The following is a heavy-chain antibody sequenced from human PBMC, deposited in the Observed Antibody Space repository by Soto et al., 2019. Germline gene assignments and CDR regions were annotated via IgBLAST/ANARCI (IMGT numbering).Heavy chain of an antibody. V-gene: IGHV3-7*05. Sequence: GGSLRLSCAASGFTFSSYWMSWVRQAPGKGLEWVANIKQDGSEKYYVDSVKGRFTISRDKAKNSLYLQMNSLRAEDTAVYYCARAGWWLLDYYYYGMDVWGQGTTVTVSS. J-gene: IGHJ6*02. CDR2: IKQDGSEK. D-gene: IGHD2-21*02. CDR1: GFTFSSYW. CDR3: ARAGWWLLDYYYYGMDV.